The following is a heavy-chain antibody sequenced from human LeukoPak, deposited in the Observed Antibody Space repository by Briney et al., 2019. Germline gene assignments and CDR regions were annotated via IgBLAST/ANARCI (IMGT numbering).Heavy chain of an antibody. Sequence: GGSLRLSCAASGFTFSDYSMNWVRQAPGKGLEWVSSISSTSSTIYYADSVKGRFTISRDNAKNSLYLQMNSLRAEDTAVYYCARPRGATPAIGAFDIWGQGTMVTVSS. CDR1: GFTFSDYS. J-gene: IGHJ3*02. D-gene: IGHD1-26*01. V-gene: IGHV3-48*04. CDR3: ARPRGATPAIGAFDI. CDR2: ISSTSSTI.